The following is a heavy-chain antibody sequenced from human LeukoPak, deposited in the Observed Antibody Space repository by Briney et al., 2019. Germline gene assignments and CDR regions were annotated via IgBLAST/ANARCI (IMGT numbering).Heavy chain of an antibody. CDR1: GFTFSSYS. Sequence: PGGSLRLSCAASGFTFSSYSMNWVRQAPGKGMEWVSYISSSSTIYYADSVKGRFTISRDNAKNSLYLQMNSLRAEDTAVYYCARVGRIAVAGTVIGGAVAFDIWGQGTMVTVSS. CDR2: ISSSSTI. V-gene: IGHV3-48*04. J-gene: IGHJ3*02. CDR3: ARVGRIAVAGTVIGGAVAFDI. D-gene: IGHD6-19*01.